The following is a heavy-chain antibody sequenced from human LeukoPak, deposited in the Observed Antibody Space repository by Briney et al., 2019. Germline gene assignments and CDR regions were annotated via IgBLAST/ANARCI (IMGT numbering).Heavy chain of an antibody. CDR1: GFAFSTID. D-gene: IGHD6-19*01. CDR2: ISASGDRT. CDR3: AKDARRRSGWWFFDH. Sequence: GGSLRLSCAASGFAFSTIDMGWVRQAPGKGLEWVSAISASGDRTYYADSVKGRFTLSRDNSKNTLYLQMNSLSAEDTGVYYCAKDARRRSGWWFFDHWGQGTLVSVFS. J-gene: IGHJ4*01. V-gene: IGHV3-23*01.